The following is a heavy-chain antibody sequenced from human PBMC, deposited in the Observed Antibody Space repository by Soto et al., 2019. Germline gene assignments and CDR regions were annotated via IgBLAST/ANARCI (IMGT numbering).Heavy chain of an antibody. J-gene: IGHJ6*02. CDR3: ARDGIRRYYYGMDV. CDR2: IWYDGSNK. Sequence: QVQLVESGGGVVQPGRSLRLSCAASGFTFSSYGMHWVRQAPGKGLEWVAVIWYDGSNKYYADSVKGRFTISRDNSKNTLYLQMNSLRAEDTAVYYCARDGIRRYYYGMDVWGQGTTFTVSS. V-gene: IGHV3-33*01. D-gene: IGHD1-26*01. CDR1: GFTFSSYG.